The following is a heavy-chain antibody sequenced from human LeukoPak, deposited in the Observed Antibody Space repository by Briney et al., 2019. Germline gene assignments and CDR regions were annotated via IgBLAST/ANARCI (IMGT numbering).Heavy chain of an antibody. Sequence: GGSLRLSCAASGFTFSTYEMNWVRQAPGKGLEWVSYISSSGSTIYYADSVKGRFTISRDNAKNSLYLQMNSMRAEDTAVYYCARVDVDLVGFDYWGQGTLVTVSS. CDR2: ISSSGSTI. D-gene: IGHD2-8*02. J-gene: IGHJ4*02. CDR3: ARVDVDLVGFDY. CDR1: GFTFSTYE. V-gene: IGHV3-48*03.